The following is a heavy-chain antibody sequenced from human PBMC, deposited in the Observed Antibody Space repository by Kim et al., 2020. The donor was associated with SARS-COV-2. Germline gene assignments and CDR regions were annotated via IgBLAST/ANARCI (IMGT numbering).Heavy chain of an antibody. D-gene: IGHD3-16*01. Sequence: SETLSLTCAVYGGSFSGYYWSWIRQPPGKGLEWIGEINHSGSTNYNPSLKSRVTISVDTSKNQFSLKLSSVTAADTAVYYCARGRGRNDWGQGTLVTVSS. CDR3: ARGRGRND. J-gene: IGHJ4*02. V-gene: IGHV4-34*01. CDR1: GGSFSGYY. CDR2: INHSGST.